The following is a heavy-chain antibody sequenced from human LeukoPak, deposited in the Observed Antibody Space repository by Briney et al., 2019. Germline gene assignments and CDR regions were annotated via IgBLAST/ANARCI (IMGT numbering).Heavy chain of an antibody. CDR2: TSFDGGHR. CDR1: GFTFSSYS. CDR3: ARGGMGFAAAGLDY. Sequence: GGSLRLSCAASGFTFSSYSFHWVRQAPGKGLDWVAVTSFDGGHRYYADSVKGRFTISRDRSTNTVPLQMNRLTTEDTAVYYCARGGMGFAAAGLDYWGHGTLVTVSS. D-gene: IGHD6-13*01. J-gene: IGHJ4*01. V-gene: IGHV3-30*04.